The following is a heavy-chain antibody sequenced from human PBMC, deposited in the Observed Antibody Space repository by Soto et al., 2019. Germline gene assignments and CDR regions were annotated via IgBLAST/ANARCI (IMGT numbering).Heavy chain of an antibody. CDR1: GGTFSSYA. D-gene: IGHD1-26*01. V-gene: IGHV1-69*13. J-gene: IGHJ5*02. CDR2: IIPIFGTA. CDR3: ARDGPGIVGATSWFDP. Sequence: EASVKVSCKASGGTFSSYAISWVRQAPGQGLEWMGGIIPIFGTANYAQKFQGRVTITADESTSTAYMELSSLRSEDTAVYYCARDGPGIVGATSWFDPWGQGTLVTVSS.